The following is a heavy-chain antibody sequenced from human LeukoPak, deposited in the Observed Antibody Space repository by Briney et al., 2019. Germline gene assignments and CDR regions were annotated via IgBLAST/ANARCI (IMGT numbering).Heavy chain of an antibody. V-gene: IGHV5-51*01. CDR1: GYSFTSYW. CDR2: IYPGDSDT. CDR3: ARQGGGEYYYYYYTDV. Sequence: GESLKISCKGSGYSFTSYWIGWVRQMPGKGLEWMGIIYPGDSDTRYSPSFQGQVTISADKSISTAYLQWSSLKASDTAMYYCARQGGGEYYYYYYTDVWGKGTTVTVSS. J-gene: IGHJ6*03. D-gene: IGHD2-15*01.